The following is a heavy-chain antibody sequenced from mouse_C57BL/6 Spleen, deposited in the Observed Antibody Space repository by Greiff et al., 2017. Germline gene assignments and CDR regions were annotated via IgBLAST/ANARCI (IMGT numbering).Heavy chain of an antibody. CDR2: INPYNGDT. CDR3: ARGGDYTHFDY. CDR1: GYSFTGYF. V-gene: IGHV1-20*01. D-gene: IGHD2-4*01. J-gene: IGHJ2*01. Sequence: VHVKQSGPELVKPGDSVKISCKASGYSFTGYFMNWVMQSHGKSLEWIGRINPYNGDTFYNQKFKGKATLTVDKSSSTAHMELRSLTSEDSAVYYCARGGDYTHFDYWGQGTTLTVSS.